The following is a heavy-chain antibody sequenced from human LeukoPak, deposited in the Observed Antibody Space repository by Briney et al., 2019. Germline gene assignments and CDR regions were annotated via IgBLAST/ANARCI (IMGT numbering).Heavy chain of an antibody. CDR3: ARRQLVLYDY. J-gene: IGHJ4*02. D-gene: IGHD6-13*01. Sequence: ASVKVSCXASGYTFTSYDINWVRRASGQGLEWMGWMNPNSGNTGYAQKFQGRVTMTRNTSISTAYMELSSLRSEDTAVYYCARRQLVLYDYWGQGTLVTVSS. CDR1: GYTFTSYD. CDR2: MNPNSGNT. V-gene: IGHV1-8*01.